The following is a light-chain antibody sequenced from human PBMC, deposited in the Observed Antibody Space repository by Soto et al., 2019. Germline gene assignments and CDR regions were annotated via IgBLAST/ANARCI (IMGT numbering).Light chain of an antibody. CDR1: SSDVGAYNY. Sequence: QSALTQPASVSGSPGQSITISCTGTSSDVGAYNYVSWYQQHPGKAPKLMISEVSDRPSGVSNRFSGSKSGNTASLTISGLQAEDEADYYCSSYATNSDVLFGGGTKLTVL. J-gene: IGLJ2*01. CDR3: SSYATNSDVL. CDR2: EVS. V-gene: IGLV2-14*01.